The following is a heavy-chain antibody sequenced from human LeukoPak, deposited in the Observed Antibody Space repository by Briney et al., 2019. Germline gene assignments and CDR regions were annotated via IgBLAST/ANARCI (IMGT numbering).Heavy chain of an antibody. CDR1: GFTFASSW. D-gene: IGHD3-10*01. Sequence: GGSLRLSCVVSGFTFASSWMTWVRQAPGKGLEWVANIKEDGSEKHYVDSVKGRFTISRDNDKNSLYLQMNSLRAEDTAVYYCAREPGIGYAFDIWGQGTMVTVSS. CDR3: AREPGIGYAFDI. J-gene: IGHJ3*02. CDR2: IKEDGSEK. V-gene: IGHV3-7*01.